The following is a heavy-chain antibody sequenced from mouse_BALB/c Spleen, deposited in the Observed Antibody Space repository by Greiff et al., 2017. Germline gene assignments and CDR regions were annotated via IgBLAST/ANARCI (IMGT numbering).Heavy chain of an antibody. D-gene: IGHD1-1*01. Sequence: EVHLVESGGGLVQPGGSLRLSCATSGFTFTDYYMRWVRQPPGKALEWLGFIRNKANGYTTEYSASVKGRFTISRDNSQSILYLQMNTLRAEGSATYYCAREGSSTTVPYAMDYGGQGTSVTVSS. J-gene: IGHJ4*01. CDR2: IRNKANGYTT. CDR1: GFTFTDYY. V-gene: IGHV7-3*02. CDR3: AREGSSTTVPYAMDY.